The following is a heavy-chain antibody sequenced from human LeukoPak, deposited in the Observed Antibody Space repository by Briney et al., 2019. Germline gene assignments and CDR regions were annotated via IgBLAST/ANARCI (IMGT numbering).Heavy chain of an antibody. CDR1: GFTFSSYG. D-gene: IGHD4-17*01. CDR3: AKGPADDYGDYKREFDY. CDR2: ISYDGSNK. J-gene: IGHJ4*02. V-gene: IGHV3-30*18. Sequence: GGSLRLSCAASGFTFSSYGMRWVRQAPGKGLEWVAVISYDGSNKYYADSVKGRFTISRDNSKNTLYLQMNSLRAEDTAVYYCAKGPADDYGDYKREFDYWGQGTLVTVSS.